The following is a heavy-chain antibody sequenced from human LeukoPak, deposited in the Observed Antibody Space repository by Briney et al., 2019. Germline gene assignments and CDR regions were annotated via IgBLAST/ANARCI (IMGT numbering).Heavy chain of an antibody. J-gene: IGHJ4*02. CDR1: GFTFSFHW. CDR3: AKDQALLGDYVFDY. CDR2: ISWSSGSI. V-gene: IGHV3-9*01. Sequence: PGGSLRLSCAASGFTFSFHWMSWVRQAPGKGLEWVSGISWSSGSIGYADSVKGRFTISRDNAKNSLYLQMNSLRAEDTALYYCAKDQALLGDYVFDYWGQGTLVTVSS. D-gene: IGHD4-17*01.